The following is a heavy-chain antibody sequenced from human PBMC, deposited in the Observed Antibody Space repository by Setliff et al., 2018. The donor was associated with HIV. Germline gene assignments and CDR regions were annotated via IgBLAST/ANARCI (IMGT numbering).Heavy chain of an antibody. J-gene: IGHJ3*02. CDR2: IHTEQGFP. CDR1: GYTLTTYG. Sequence: ASVKVSCKASGYTLTTYGISWVRQAPGQGLQWMGWIHTEQGFPMYAQGFTGRFVFSLDPSVNTAYLQINSLTPDDGGVYYCAVDRHAFDIWGQGTVVTVSS. D-gene: IGHD5-12*01. V-gene: IGHV7-4-1*02. CDR3: AVDRHAFDI.